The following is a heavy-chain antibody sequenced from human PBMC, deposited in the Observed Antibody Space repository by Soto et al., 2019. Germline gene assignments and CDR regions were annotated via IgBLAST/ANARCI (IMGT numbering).Heavy chain of an antibody. D-gene: IGHD2-2*01. CDR3: ARGCSSTSCYVR. V-gene: IGHV3-74*01. Sequence: GGSLRLSCSASGFTFSIYWMHWVRQAPGKGLVWVSRINSDGSRTSYADSVKGRFTISRDNAKNTLYLQMNSLRAEDTAVYFCARGCSSTSCYVRWGQGTLVTVSS. J-gene: IGHJ4*02. CDR1: GFTFSIYW. CDR2: INSDGSRT.